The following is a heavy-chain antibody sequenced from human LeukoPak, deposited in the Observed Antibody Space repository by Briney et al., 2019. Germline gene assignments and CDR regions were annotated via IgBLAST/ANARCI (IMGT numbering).Heavy chain of an antibody. Sequence: SETLSLTCTVSGGSISSGGYYWSWIRQHPGKGLEWIGYIYYSGSTYYNPSLKSRLTISVDTSKNQFSLKLSSVTAADTAVYYCARGYYYDSSGYPGPFDYWGQGALVTVSS. V-gene: IGHV4-31*03. J-gene: IGHJ4*02. D-gene: IGHD3-22*01. CDR1: GGSISSGGYY. CDR2: IYYSGST. CDR3: ARGYYYDSSGYPGPFDY.